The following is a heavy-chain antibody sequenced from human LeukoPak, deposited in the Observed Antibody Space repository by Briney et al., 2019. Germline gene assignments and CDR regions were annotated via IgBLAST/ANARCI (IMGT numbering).Heavy chain of an antibody. CDR1: GGTFSSYA. CDR3: ARALSGYDYFDY. Sequence: ASVKVSCKASGGTFSSYAISWVRQAPGQGLEWMGWMNPNSGNTGYAQKFQGRVTMTRNTSISTAYMELSSLRSEDTAVYYCARALSGYDYFDYWGQGTLVTVSS. J-gene: IGHJ4*02. V-gene: IGHV1-8*02. CDR2: MNPNSGNT. D-gene: IGHD5-12*01.